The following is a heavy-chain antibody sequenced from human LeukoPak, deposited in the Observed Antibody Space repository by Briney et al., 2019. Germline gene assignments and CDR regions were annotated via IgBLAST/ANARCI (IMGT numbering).Heavy chain of an antibody. Sequence: ASVKVSCKASGYTFTSYGISWVRQAPGQGLEWMRWISAYNGNTNYAQKLQGRVTMTTDTSTSTAYMELRSLRSDDTAVYYCALMTTVVTPSGYWGQGTLVTVSS. D-gene: IGHD4-23*01. V-gene: IGHV1-18*01. CDR1: GYTFTSYG. J-gene: IGHJ4*02. CDR3: ALMTTVVTPSGY. CDR2: ISAYNGNT.